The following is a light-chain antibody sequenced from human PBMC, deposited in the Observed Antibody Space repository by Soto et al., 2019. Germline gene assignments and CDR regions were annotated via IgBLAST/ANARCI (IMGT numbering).Light chain of an antibody. CDR3: GTWDSSLSAVV. CDR2: DNN. Sequence: QSVLTQPPSVSAPPGQKVTISSSGSSSNIGNNYVSWYQQLPGTAPKLLIYDNNKRPSGIPDRFSGSKSGTSATLGITGLQTGDEADYYCGTWDSSLSAVVFGGGTKLTVL. CDR1: SSNIGNNY. V-gene: IGLV1-51*01. J-gene: IGLJ2*01.